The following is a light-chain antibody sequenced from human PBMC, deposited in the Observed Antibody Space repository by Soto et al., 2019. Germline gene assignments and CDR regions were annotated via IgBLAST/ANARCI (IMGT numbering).Light chain of an antibody. V-gene: IGKV3-20*01. Sequence: EMVLTQSPGTLSLSPGERATLSCRASQSVSSSYLGWYQQKPGQAPRLLIFGASNRATGIPDRFSGSGSGTDFTLTISRLEPEDFAVYYCQQYGSSPRTFGQGTRLEIK. CDR2: GAS. CDR3: QQYGSSPRT. CDR1: QSVSSSY. J-gene: IGKJ5*01.